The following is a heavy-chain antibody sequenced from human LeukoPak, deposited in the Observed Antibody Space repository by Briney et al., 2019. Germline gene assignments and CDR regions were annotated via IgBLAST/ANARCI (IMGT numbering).Heavy chain of an antibody. CDR3: ARVASGVDDY. D-gene: IGHD2-8*01. Sequence: GGSLRLSCAASGFTLSNHWMDWVRQPPGKGLVWVSRISTDGTTTIYADSVKGRFTISRDDAKNTLYLQMNSLRAEDTAVYYCARVASGVDDYWGQGTLVTVSS. CDR2: ISTDGTTT. J-gene: IGHJ4*02. V-gene: IGHV3-74*01. CDR1: GFTLSNHW.